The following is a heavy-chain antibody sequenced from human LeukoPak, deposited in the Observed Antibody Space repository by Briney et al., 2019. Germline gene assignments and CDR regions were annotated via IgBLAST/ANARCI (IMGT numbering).Heavy chain of an antibody. CDR2: INHSGST. Sequence: SETLSLTCAVYGGSFSGYYWSWIRQPPGKGLEWIGEINHSGSTNYNPSLKSRVTISVDTSKNQFSLKLSSVTAADTAVYYCARLYYYDSSGYYPADHYFDYWGQGTLVTVSS. D-gene: IGHD3-22*01. V-gene: IGHV4-34*01. CDR3: ARLYYYDSSGYYPADHYFDY. CDR1: GGSFSGYY. J-gene: IGHJ4*02.